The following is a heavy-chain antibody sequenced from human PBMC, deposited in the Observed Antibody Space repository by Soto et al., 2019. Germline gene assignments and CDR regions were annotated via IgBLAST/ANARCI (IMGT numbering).Heavy chain of an antibody. J-gene: IGHJ6*02. CDR3: TRDLTIVPATHPRLENYGMDV. Sequence: ASVKVSCKASGYSFTSYGISWVRRAPGQGLEWMGWISPYNGHTQFVQRFQGRVSMTTDTSTKTAYMELRNLRSDDTAHYYCTRDLTIVPATHPRLENYGMDVWGQGTTVTVSS. V-gene: IGHV1-18*01. CDR2: ISPYNGHT. CDR1: GYSFTSYG. D-gene: IGHD2-2*01.